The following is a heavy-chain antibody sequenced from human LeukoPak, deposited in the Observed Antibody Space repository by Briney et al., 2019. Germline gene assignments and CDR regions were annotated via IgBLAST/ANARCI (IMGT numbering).Heavy chain of an antibody. V-gene: IGHV1-69*04. J-gene: IGHJ4*02. Sequence: SVKVSCKASGGTFSSYAISWVRQAPGQGLEWMGRIIPILGIANYAQKFQGRVTITADKSTSTAYMELSSLRSEDAAVYYCAREKAAAGTPYWGQGTLVTVSS. CDR3: AREKAAAGTPY. D-gene: IGHD6-13*01. CDR1: GGTFSSYA. CDR2: IIPILGIA.